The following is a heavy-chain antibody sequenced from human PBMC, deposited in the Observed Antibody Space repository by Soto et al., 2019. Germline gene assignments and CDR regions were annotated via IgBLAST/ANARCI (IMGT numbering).Heavy chain of an antibody. CDR2: INSGGSLI. D-gene: IGHD3-10*01. Sequence: EVQLVESGGGLVQPGGSLRLSCVGSGFRFNEYEINWVRQAPGKGLEWIAYINSGGSLIYYAASVKGRFTISRDNYKDSVYLQMNSLRADDTALYYCARETSYGQSATIVGESWGQGTRVTVSS. J-gene: IGHJ4*02. CDR3: ARETSYGQSATIVGES. CDR1: GFRFNEYE. V-gene: IGHV3-48*03.